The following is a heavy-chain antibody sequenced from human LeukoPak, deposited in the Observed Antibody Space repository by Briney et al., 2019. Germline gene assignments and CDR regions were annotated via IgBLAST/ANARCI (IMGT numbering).Heavy chain of an antibody. Sequence: PGGSLRLSCAASGFTFSSYAMSWVRQAPGKGLEWVSAISGSGGSTYYADSVKGRFTISRDNSKNTLYLQMNSLRAEDTAVYYCAKDQRFGELLFWFDPWGQGTLVTVSS. J-gene: IGHJ5*02. CDR3: AKDQRFGELLFWFDP. V-gene: IGHV3-23*01. D-gene: IGHD3-10*01. CDR1: GFTFSSYA. CDR2: ISGSGGST.